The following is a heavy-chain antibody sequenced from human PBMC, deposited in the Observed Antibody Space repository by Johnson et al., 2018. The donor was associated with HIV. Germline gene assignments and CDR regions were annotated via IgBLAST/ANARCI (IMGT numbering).Heavy chain of an antibody. CDR1: GFTFSSYG. CDR2: IRYDGSNN. V-gene: IGHV3-30*02. CDR3: ARWGSTTGTGSAFDI. Sequence: QVQLVESGGGVVQPGGSLRLSCAASGFTFSSYGMHWVRQAPGKGLEWVAFIRYDGSNNYYADSVKGRFTISRDNSKNALYLQMNSLRAEETAVYYCARWGSTTGTGSAFDIWGQGTVVTVAS. J-gene: IGHJ3*02. D-gene: IGHD4-17*01.